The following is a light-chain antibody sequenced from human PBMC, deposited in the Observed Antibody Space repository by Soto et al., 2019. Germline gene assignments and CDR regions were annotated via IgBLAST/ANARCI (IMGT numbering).Light chain of an antibody. CDR3: QSYDSSLSVYV. CDR2: GNS. Sequence: QSVLTQPPSVSGAPGQRVTISCTGSSSNIGAGYDVHWYQQLPGTAPKLLIYGNSNRPSGVPDRFSGSKSGTSASLAITGLQAEDEADYYCQSYDSSLSVYVFGTVTKVTVL. V-gene: IGLV1-40*01. J-gene: IGLJ1*01. CDR1: SSNIGAGYD.